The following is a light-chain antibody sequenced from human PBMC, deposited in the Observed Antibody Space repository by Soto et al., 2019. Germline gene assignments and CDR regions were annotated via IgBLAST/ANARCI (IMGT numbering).Light chain of an antibody. CDR1: SGDIGDYNY. V-gene: IGLV2-14*01. CDR2: DVS. CDR3: CSYTRSGTLI. Sequence: QSVLTQPASVSGSARQSITISCVGTSGDIGDYNYVSWYQQHPGKVPKVIIYDVSNRPSGVSYRFSGTKSGNTASLTVSGLQAEDEADYYCCSYTRSGTLIFGTGTKVTVL. J-gene: IGLJ1*01.